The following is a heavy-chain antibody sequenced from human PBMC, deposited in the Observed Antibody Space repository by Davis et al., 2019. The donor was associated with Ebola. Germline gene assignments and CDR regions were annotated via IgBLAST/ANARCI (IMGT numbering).Heavy chain of an antibody. CDR1: GGTFSSYS. J-gene: IGHJ1*01. V-gene: IGHV1-69*06. CDR3: VRDTCTKGVCPVEYFRY. CDR2: IIPIFGTA. Sequence: SVKVSCKASGGTFSSYSISWVRQAPGQGLEWMGGIIPIFGTANYAQKFQGRVTMTADTSTTTAYMRVRNLRSDDTAVYFCVRDTCTKGVCPVEYFRYWGQGTPVIVSS. D-gene: IGHD2-8*01.